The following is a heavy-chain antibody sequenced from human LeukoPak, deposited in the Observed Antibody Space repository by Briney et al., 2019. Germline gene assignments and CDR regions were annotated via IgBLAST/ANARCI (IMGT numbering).Heavy chain of an antibody. CDR1: GFTFSSYS. V-gene: IGHV3-74*01. CDR3: ASAVTGTKNSLGY. Sequence: GGSLRLSCAASGFTFSSYSMNWVRQAPGKGLVWVSRISSDGRSTNYADSVKGRFTISRDNAKNTLHLQMNSLRAEDTAVYYCASAVTGTKNSLGYWGQGTLVTVSS. CDR2: ISSDGRST. J-gene: IGHJ4*02. D-gene: IGHD2-21*02.